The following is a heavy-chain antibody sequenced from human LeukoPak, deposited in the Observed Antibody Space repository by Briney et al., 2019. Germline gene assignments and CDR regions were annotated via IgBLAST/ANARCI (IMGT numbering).Heavy chain of an antibody. Sequence: SVKVSCKASGGTFTSYAISWVRQAPGQGLEWMGRIIPIFGTAKYAQKFQGRVTITTDESTSTAYMELSSVRSEDTAVYYCARDRGGYDPFDYWGQGTLVTVSS. D-gene: IGHD5-12*01. CDR1: GGTFTSYA. CDR3: ARDRGGYDPFDY. CDR2: IIPIFGTA. V-gene: IGHV1-69*05. J-gene: IGHJ4*02.